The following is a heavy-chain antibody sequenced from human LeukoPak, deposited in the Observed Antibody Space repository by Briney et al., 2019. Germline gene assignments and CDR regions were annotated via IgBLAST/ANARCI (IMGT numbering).Heavy chain of an antibody. V-gene: IGHV4-59*12. D-gene: IGHD2-15*01. CDR1: GDSISGFY. CDR3: ARGLVVVVAATRVWFDP. J-gene: IGHJ5*02. Sequence: SETLSLTCTVSGDSISGFYWSWIRQPPGKGLEWIGYIYYSGSTNYNPSLKSRVTISVDTSKNQFSLKLTSVTAADTAVYYCARGLVVVVAATRVWFDPWGQGTLVTVSS. CDR2: IYYSGST.